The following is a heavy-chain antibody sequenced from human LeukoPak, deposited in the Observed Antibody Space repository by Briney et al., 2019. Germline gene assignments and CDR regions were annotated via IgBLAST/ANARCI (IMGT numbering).Heavy chain of an antibody. V-gene: IGHV3-21*01. J-gene: IGHJ6*02. CDR3: VSVYLDA. CDR1: GFTFSSYS. Sequence: GGSLRLSCAASGFTFSSYSMNWVRQAPGKGLEWVSSINSSRRYIYYAASVKGRLNISRDNAKNYMFLQMNSLRAEDTAVYYCVSVYLDAWGQGTTVTVSS. CDR2: INSSRRYI. D-gene: IGHD3-16*02.